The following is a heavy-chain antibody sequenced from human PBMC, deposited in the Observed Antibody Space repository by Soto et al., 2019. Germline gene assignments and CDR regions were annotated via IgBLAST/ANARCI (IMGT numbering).Heavy chain of an antibody. CDR2: IYYSGST. Sequence: SETXSLTCTVAGGSISSRSYYWGWIRQPPGKGLEWIGSIYYSGSTYYNPSLKSRVTISVDTSKNQFSLKLSSVTAADTAVYYCARRQGYCSSTSCYYWFDPWGQGTLVTVSS. CDR3: ARRQGYCSSTSCYYWFDP. V-gene: IGHV4-39*01. D-gene: IGHD2-2*01. CDR1: GGSISSRSYY. J-gene: IGHJ5*02.